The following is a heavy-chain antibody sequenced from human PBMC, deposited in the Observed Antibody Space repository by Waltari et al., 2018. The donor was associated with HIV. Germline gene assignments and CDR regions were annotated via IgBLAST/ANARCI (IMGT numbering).Heavy chain of an antibody. D-gene: IGHD3-22*01. CDR2: ISGSGGST. CDR1: GFPFSSYA. CDR3: AKMHYYDSSAFDY. J-gene: IGHJ4*02. Sequence: EVQLLESGGGLVQPGGSLRLSCAASGFPFSSYAMSWVRQAPGKGLEWVSAISGSGGSTYYADSVKGRFTISRDNSKNTLYLQMNSLRAEDTAVYYCAKMHYYDSSAFDYWGQGTLVTVSS. V-gene: IGHV3-23*01.